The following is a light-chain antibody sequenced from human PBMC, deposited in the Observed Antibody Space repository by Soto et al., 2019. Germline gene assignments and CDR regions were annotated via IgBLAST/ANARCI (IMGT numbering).Light chain of an antibody. Sequence: VLTQSPATLSLSPGERATLSCGASQSLSAASIAWYQSKPGLAPRLLIYGASTRATGIPARFSGSGSGTEFTLTISSLQSEDFAVYYCQQYNNWPPWTFGQGTKVEIK. V-gene: IGKV3-15*01. CDR2: GAS. J-gene: IGKJ1*01. CDR1: QSLSAA. CDR3: QQYNNWPPWT.